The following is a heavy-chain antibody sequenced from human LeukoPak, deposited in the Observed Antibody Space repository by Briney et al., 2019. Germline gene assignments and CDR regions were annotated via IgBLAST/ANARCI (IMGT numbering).Heavy chain of an antibody. CDR1: GFTFSSYA. Sequence: GGSLRLSCAASGFTFSSYAMTWVRQAPGKGLEWHSAIGGGGCCASYPDSVKGRFTISRDNSKNTLYLQMNSLRVEDTAVYYCAKRVTTVEPSVVDVWGQGTAVTVSS. CDR3: AKRVTTVEPSVVDV. D-gene: IGHD4-23*01. CDR2: IGGGGCCA. J-gene: IGHJ6*02. V-gene: IGHV3-23*01.